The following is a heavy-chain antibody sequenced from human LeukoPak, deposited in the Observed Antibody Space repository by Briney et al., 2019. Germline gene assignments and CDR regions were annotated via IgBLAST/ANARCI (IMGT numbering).Heavy chain of an antibody. CDR1: GFTFSSDE. Sequence: QSGGALRLSCAAPGFTFSSDEMNSVRQAPGKGLEWVSYISSSGSTIYYADSVKGRFTISRDNAKNSLYLQMNSLRAEDTAVYYCAELGITMIGGVWGKGTTVTISS. CDR2: ISSSGSTI. V-gene: IGHV3-48*03. D-gene: IGHD3-10*02. J-gene: IGHJ6*04. CDR3: AELGITMIGGV.